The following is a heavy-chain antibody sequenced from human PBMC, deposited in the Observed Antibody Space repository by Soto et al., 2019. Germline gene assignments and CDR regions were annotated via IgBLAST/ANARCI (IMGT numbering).Heavy chain of an antibody. CDR3: ARDEYYYDSSGYLFDY. V-gene: IGHV3-21*01. D-gene: IGHD3-22*01. Sequence: EVQLVESGGGLVKPGGSLRLSCAASGFTFSSYSMNWVRQAPGKGLEWVPSISSSSSYIYYADSVKGRFTISRDNAKNSLYLQMNSLRAEDTAVYYCARDEYYYDSSGYLFDYWGQGTLVTVSS. J-gene: IGHJ4*02. CDR1: GFTFSSYS. CDR2: ISSSSSYI.